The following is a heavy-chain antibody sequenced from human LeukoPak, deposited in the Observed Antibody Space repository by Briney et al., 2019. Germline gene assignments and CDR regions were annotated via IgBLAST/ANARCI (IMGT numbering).Heavy chain of an antibody. J-gene: IGHJ4*02. CDR3: ARDPDYAGDSWASFDF. D-gene: IGHD4-23*01. Sequence: GRSLRLSCSASGFSFRSHAMHWVRQAPGKGLEWVAFISFDGTIKHYTDSMKGRFTISRDNSRDTLYLQMSTLRPEDTAVYYCARDPDYAGDSWASFDFWGQGTLVTVSS. CDR1: GFSFRSHA. V-gene: IGHV3-30*10. CDR2: ISFDGTIK.